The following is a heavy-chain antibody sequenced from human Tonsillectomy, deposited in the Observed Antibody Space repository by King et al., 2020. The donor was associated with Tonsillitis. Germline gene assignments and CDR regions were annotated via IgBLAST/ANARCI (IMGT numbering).Heavy chain of an antibody. Sequence: LQLQESGPGLVKPSETLSLTCSVSGDSITSGNYYWGWIRQPPGKGLEWIGSIYNRGDTHYNPSLKSRVTISVDTSKNQFSLKLSSVTAADTAVYYCARGSVGGIIAYYFDYWGQGTLVIISS. CDR3: ARGSVGGIIAYYFDY. D-gene: IGHD3-16*02. V-gene: IGHV4-39*07. CDR2: IYNRGDT. J-gene: IGHJ4*02. CDR1: GDSITSGNYY.